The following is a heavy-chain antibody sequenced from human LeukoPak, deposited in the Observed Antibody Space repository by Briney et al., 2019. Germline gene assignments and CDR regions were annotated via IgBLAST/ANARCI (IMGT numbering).Heavy chain of an antibody. Sequence: GRSLRLSCAASGFTFSSYGMHWVRQAPGKGLEWVSVTCSGGNTDYADSVKGRFTISRDNSKNTLYLQMNSLRAEDTAVYYCARDLNYWGQGTLVTVSS. D-gene: IGHD3-9*01. J-gene: IGHJ4*02. CDR2: TCSGGNT. CDR1: GFTFSSYG. CDR3: ARDLNY. V-gene: IGHV3-53*01.